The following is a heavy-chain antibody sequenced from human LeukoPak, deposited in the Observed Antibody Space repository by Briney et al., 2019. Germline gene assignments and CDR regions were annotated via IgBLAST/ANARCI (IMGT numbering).Heavy chain of an antibody. J-gene: IGHJ6*03. CDR1: GFTVSSNY. D-gene: IGHD6-13*01. CDR3: ARAGYSSSWYDYYYYYMDV. CDR2: IYSGGST. V-gene: IGHV3-53*01. Sequence: GGSLRLSCAASGFTVSSNYMSWVRQAPGKGLEWVSVIYSGGSTYYADSVKGRFTISRDNSKNTLYLQMNSLRAEDTAVYYCARAGYSSSWYDYYYYYMDVWGKGTTVTVSS.